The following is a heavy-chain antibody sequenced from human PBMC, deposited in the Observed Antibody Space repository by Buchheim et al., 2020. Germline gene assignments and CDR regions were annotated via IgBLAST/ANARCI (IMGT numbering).Heavy chain of an antibody. CDR2: CSYSGGMT. CDR3: AKFEQSSSSSSGFDH. CDR1: GFTFDSNA. Sequence: EVMLLESGGGLVHPGGSLRLSCVASGFTFDSNAMSWVRQVPGKGLEWVSGCSYSGGMTDYADSVKGRFTISRDNSKKTLFLQMSSLRDEDTAVYYCAKFEQSSSSSSGFDHWGQGTL. D-gene: IGHD6-6*01. V-gene: IGHV3-23*01. J-gene: IGHJ4*02.